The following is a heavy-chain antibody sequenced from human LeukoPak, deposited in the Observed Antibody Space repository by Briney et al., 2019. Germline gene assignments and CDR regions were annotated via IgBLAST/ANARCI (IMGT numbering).Heavy chain of an antibody. Sequence: SETLSLTCAVYGGSFSGYYWSWIRQPPGKGLEWIGEINHSGSTNYNPSLKSRVTISVDTSKNQFSLKLSSVTAADTAGYYCARGRPAALKTGIDYWGQGTLVTVSS. CDR2: INHSGST. V-gene: IGHV4-34*01. J-gene: IGHJ4*02. CDR1: GGSFSGYY. D-gene: IGHD2-2*01. CDR3: ARGRPAALKTGIDY.